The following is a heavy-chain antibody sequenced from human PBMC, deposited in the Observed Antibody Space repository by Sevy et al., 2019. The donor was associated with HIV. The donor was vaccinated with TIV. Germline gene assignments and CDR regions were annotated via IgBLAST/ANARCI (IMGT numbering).Heavy chain of an antibody. V-gene: IGHV3-48*01. D-gene: IGHD2-8*01. Sequence: GGSLRLSCAASGFTFSSYSMNWVRQAPGKGLEWVSYISSSSSTIYYADSVKGRFTISRDNAKNSLYLQMNSLRGEDTAVYYCARDEYCTNGVCYHYYYYGMDVWGQGTTVTVSS. CDR2: ISSSSSTI. J-gene: IGHJ6*02. CDR3: ARDEYCTNGVCYHYYYYGMDV. CDR1: GFTFSSYS.